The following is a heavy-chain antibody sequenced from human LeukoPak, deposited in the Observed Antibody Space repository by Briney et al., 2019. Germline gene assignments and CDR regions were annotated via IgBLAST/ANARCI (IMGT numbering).Heavy chain of an antibody. CDR3: ARLGTYWSNYYFEY. J-gene: IGHJ4*02. D-gene: IGHD3-10*01. CDR1: GYRFTTYW. V-gene: IGHV5-51*01. Sequence: GEPLKISSQASGYRFTTYWIGWVRQMPGKDLECMGIIYPGDSDTRYSPSFQGQVTISADKSINTAYLQWSSLKASDTAMYYCARLGTYWSNYYFEYWGQGTLVTVSS. CDR2: IYPGDSDT.